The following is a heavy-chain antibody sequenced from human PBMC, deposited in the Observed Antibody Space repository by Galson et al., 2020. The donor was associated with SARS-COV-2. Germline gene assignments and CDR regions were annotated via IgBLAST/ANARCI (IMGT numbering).Heavy chain of an antibody. Sequence: GGSLRLSCAASGFTVGSDYMTWVRQAPGKGLEWISVIFIAGGTNYADSVKGRFTISRDNSKNTLFLQMNNLRVDDTAVYYCATPGGADWGQGTRVTVSS. CDR3: ATPGGAD. CDR2: IFIAGGT. CDR1: GFTVGSDY. D-gene: IGHD3-10*01. V-gene: IGHV3-53*01. J-gene: IGHJ4*02.